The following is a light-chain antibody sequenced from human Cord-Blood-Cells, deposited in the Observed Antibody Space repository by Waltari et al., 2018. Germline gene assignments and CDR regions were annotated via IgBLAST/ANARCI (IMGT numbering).Light chain of an antibody. CDR3: CSYAGSYTYV. J-gene: IGLJ1*01. Sequence: QSALTQPRSVSGSPGQSVTIPCTGTSSAVCGYNYASWYPQHPGKAPKLMIYDVSKRPSGVPDRFSGSKSGNTASLTISGLQAEDEADYYCCSYAGSYTYVFGTGTKVTVL. CDR2: DVS. V-gene: IGLV2-11*01. CDR1: SSAVCGYNY.